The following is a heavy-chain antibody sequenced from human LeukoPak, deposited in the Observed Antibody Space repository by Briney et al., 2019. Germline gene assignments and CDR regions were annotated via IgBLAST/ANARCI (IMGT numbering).Heavy chain of an antibody. Sequence: PSETLSLTCIVSGGSISSYYWSWIRQPPGKGLEWIGYIYYSGSTNYNPSLKSRVTISVDKSKNQFSLKLSSVTAADTAVYYCARPSLITGTTRAFDIWGQGTMVTVSS. J-gene: IGHJ3*02. CDR2: IYYSGST. CDR1: GGSISSYY. V-gene: IGHV4-59*12. CDR3: ARPSLITGTTRAFDI. D-gene: IGHD1-7*01.